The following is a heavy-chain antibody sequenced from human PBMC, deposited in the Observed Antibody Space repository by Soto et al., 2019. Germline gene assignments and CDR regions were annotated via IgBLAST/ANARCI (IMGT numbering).Heavy chain of an antibody. CDR1: GGSISSGGYY. CDR2: IYYSGST. J-gene: IGHJ4*02. D-gene: IGHD3-10*01. Sequence: QVQLQESGPGPVKPSQTLSLTCTVSGGSISSGGYYWSWIRQHPGKGLEWIGYIYYSGSTYYNPSLKSRVTISVDPSKNQFSLKLSSVTAADTAVYYCARDPSGSGSYFDYWGQGTLVTVSS. V-gene: IGHV4-31*03. CDR3: ARDPSGSGSYFDY.